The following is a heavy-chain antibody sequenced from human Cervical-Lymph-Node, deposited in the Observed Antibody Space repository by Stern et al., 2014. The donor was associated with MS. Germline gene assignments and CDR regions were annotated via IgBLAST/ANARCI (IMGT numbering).Heavy chain of an antibody. CDR1: GFTFSSYG. CDR2: IWYDGSNK. J-gene: IGHJ4*02. D-gene: IGHD3-22*01. V-gene: IGHV3-33*01. CDR3: ARDYRHYDSSGYYYG. Sequence: QVQLVESGGGVVQPGRSLRLSCAASGFTFSSYGMHWVRQAPGKGLEWVAVIWYDGSNKYYADSVKGRFTISRDNSKNTLYLQMNSLRAKDTAVYYCARDYRHYDSSGYYYGWGQGTLVTVSS.